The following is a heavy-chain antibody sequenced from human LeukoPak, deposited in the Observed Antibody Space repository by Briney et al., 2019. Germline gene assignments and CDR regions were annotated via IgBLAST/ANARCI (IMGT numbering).Heavy chain of an antibody. CDR1: GDSVSSNSAA. CDR3: ARDKGQYSSSWYYDYYYYYMDV. J-gene: IGHJ6*03. Sequence: SQTLSLTCAISGDSVSSNSAAWNWIRQSPSRGLEWLGRTDYRSKWYNDYAVCVKSRITINPDKSKNQLSLQLTSVTPEDTAVYYCARDKGQYSSSWYYDYYYYYMDVWGKGTPVTISS. CDR2: TDYRSKWYN. D-gene: IGHD6-13*01. V-gene: IGHV6-1*01.